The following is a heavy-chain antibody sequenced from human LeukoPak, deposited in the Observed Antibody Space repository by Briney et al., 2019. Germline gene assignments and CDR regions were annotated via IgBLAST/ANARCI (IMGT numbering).Heavy chain of an antibody. J-gene: IGHJ3*02. V-gene: IGHV4-39*07. D-gene: IGHD2-8*01. CDR1: GGSITSGSYY. Sequence: SETLSLTCTVSGGSITSGSYYWAWIRQPPGKGLEWIGSISYSGSTDYNPSLESRVTSSLDTSKNQFSLTLNSVTAADTAVYYCVRADYNGGNPGSFDIWGRGTMVTVSS. CDR2: ISYSGST. CDR3: VRADYNGGNPGSFDI.